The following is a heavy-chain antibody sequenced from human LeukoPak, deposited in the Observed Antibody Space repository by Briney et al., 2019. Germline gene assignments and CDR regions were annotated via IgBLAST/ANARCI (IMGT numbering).Heavy chain of an antibody. CDR3: AKDEDGDYGSTFDY. D-gene: IGHD4-17*01. Sequence: GGSLRLSCAASGFTFSSYGMHWVRQAPGKGLEWVAFIRYDGSNKYYAYSVKGRFTISRDNSKNTLYLQMNSLRAEDTAVYYCAKDEDGDYGSTFDYWGQGTLVTVSS. CDR2: IRYDGSNK. V-gene: IGHV3-30*02. CDR1: GFTFSSYG. J-gene: IGHJ4*02.